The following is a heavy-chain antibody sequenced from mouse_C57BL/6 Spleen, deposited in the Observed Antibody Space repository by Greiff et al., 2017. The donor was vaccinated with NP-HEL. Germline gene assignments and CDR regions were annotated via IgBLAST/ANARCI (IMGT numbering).Heavy chain of an antibody. CDR1: GFTFSSYG. J-gene: IGHJ2*01. CDR3: ARMARTIN. Sequence: EVQLVESGGGLVQPGGSLKLSCAASGFTFSSYGMSWVRQTPDKRLELVATINSNGGRTYYPDSVKGRFTISRDNAKNTLYLQMSSLKSEDTAMYYCARMARTINWGQGTTLVVAS. V-gene: IGHV5-6-3*01. CDR2: INSNGGRT.